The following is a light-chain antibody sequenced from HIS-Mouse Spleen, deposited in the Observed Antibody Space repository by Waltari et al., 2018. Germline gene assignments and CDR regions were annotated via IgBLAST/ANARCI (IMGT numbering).Light chain of an antibody. CDR1: ITDLCGYSY. CDR3: SSYTSSSTLWV. CDR2: EVS. V-gene: IGLV2-14*01. J-gene: IGLJ3*02. Sequence: QSALPQPASASASPGPSSTISCTGTITDLCGYSYDPWYQQHPGNAPKLMIYEVSDRPSGVSNRFSGSRSGNTASLTISGLQAEDEADYYCSSYTSSSTLWVFGGGTKLTVL.